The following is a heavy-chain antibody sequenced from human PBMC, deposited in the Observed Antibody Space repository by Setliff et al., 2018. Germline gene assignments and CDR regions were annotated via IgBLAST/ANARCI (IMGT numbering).Heavy chain of an antibody. V-gene: IGHV3-23*01. CDR3: AKGVGLDYYDRVDY. CDR1: GFTFSSYA. CDR2: ISGSGDST. J-gene: IGHJ4*02. D-gene: IGHD3-22*01. Sequence: PGGSLRLSCAASGFTFSSYAMTWVRQAPGKGLERVSAISGSGDSTYYADSVKGRFTISRDNSKNTLYLQLNSLRAEDTAIYYCAKGVGLDYYDRVDYWGQGTLVTVSS.